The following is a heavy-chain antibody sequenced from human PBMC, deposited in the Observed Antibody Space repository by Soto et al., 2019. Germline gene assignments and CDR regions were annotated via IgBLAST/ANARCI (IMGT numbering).Heavy chain of an antibody. CDR2: IVPIFGTA. V-gene: IGHV1-69*13. D-gene: IGHD1-26*01. Sequence: SVKVSCKASGGTFSSYAISWVRQAPGQGLEWMGGIVPIFGTANYAQKFQGRVTITADESTSTAYMELSSLRSEDTAVYYCASTRELASYYYYGMDVWGQGTTVTVSS. J-gene: IGHJ6*02. CDR1: GGTFSSYA. CDR3: ASTRELASYYYYGMDV.